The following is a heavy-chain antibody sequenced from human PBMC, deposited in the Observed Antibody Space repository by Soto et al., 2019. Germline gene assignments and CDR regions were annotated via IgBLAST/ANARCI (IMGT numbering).Heavy chain of an antibody. CDR2: ITSDSNYI. J-gene: IGHJ4*02. V-gene: IGHV3-21*02. CDR1: GFSFNTYT. CDR3: TSEHVVTIFRRGQMGSFDS. Sequence: EVQLIESGGGLVNPGGSLRLSCAASGFSFNTYTMNWVRQAPGKGLEWVSFITSDSNYIYYADSVKGRFTISRDDANKFFYLQMNSLRAEDPAVYYCTSEHVVTIFRRGQMGSFDSWSQGTLVSVSS. D-gene: IGHD3-9*01.